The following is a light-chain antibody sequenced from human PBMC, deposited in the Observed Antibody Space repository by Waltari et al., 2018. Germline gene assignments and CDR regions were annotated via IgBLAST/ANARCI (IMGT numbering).Light chain of an antibody. CDR3: CSYAGDYSWI. Sequence: QSALTQPRSVSGSPGQSVTISCTGAGSDVGGYNYVSWYQQHPGKAPKLMLDEVSERPSGVPDRFSGSKSGNTASLTISGLQAEDEADYYCCSYAGDYSWIFGGGTKVTVL. V-gene: IGLV2-11*01. CDR1: GSDVGGYNY. CDR2: EVS. J-gene: IGLJ2*01.